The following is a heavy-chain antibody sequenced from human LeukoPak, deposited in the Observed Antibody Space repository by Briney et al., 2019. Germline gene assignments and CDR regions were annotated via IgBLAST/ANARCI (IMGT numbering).Heavy chain of an antibody. V-gene: IGHV3-53*04. CDR3: ARDVGASSSGYYNH. CDR2: IYSGGST. CDR1: GFTVSSNY. D-gene: IGHD3-22*01. J-gene: IGHJ5*02. Sequence: PGGSLRLSCAASGFTVSSNYMSWVRQAPGKGLEWVSVIYSGGSTYYADSVKGRFTISRHNSKNTLYLQMNSLRAEDTAVYYCARDVGASSSGYYNHWGQGTLVTVSS.